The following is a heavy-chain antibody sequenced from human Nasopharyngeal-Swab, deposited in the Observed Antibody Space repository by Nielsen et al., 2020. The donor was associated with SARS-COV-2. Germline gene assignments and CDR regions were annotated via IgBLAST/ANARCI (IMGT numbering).Heavy chain of an antibody. D-gene: IGHD1-26*01. V-gene: IGHV1-69*05. J-gene: IGHJ5*02. CDR3: AREEATKGGFDP. CDR1: GGTFSSYA. Sequence: SVKVSCKASGGTFSSYAISWVRQAPGQGLEWMGGIIPIFGTANYAQKFQGRVTMTRDTSTSTVYMELSSLRSEDTAVYYCAREEATKGGFDPWGQGTLVTVSS. CDR2: IIPIFGTA.